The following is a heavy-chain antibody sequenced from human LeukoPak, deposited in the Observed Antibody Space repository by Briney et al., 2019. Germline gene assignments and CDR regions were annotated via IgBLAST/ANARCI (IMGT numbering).Heavy chain of an antibody. CDR1: GFTFSSYR. V-gene: IGHV3-7*01. Sequence: GGSLRLSCAASGFTFSSYRMNWVRQAPGKGLEWVANIKSDGSEKKYVDSVKGRFTISRDNAKNSLHLQMGSLRAEDTAVYYCAREGIAAAYDDYWGQGTLVTVSS. J-gene: IGHJ4*02. CDR2: IKSDGSEK. D-gene: IGHD6-13*01. CDR3: AREGIAAAYDDY.